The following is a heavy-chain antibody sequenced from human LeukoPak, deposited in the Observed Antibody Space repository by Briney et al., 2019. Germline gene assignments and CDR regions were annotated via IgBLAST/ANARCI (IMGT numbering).Heavy chain of an antibody. Sequence: PGGSLRLSCAASGFTFSYYAMSWVRQAPGEGLEWVSGITGTDGSTYYADSVKGRFTISRDNSKSALYLQVIDLRAEDTAVYYCAKGTTYYFDSSGYYSDYWGQGTLVTVSS. V-gene: IGHV3-23*01. CDR1: GFTFSYYA. CDR2: ITGTDGST. J-gene: IGHJ4*02. CDR3: AKGTTYYFDSSGYYSDY. D-gene: IGHD3-22*01.